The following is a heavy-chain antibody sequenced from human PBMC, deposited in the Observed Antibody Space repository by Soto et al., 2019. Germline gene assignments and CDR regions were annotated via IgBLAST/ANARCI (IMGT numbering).Heavy chain of an antibody. Sequence: ASVKVSCKASGYTFTSYGISWVRQAPGQGLEWMGWISAYNGNTNYAQKLQGRVTMTTDTSTSTAYMELRSLRSDDTAVYYCARVHPYDILTGYYKAFDYWGQGTLVTVSP. J-gene: IGHJ4*02. V-gene: IGHV1-18*01. CDR2: ISAYNGNT. CDR1: GYTFTSYG. CDR3: ARVHPYDILTGYYKAFDY. D-gene: IGHD3-9*01.